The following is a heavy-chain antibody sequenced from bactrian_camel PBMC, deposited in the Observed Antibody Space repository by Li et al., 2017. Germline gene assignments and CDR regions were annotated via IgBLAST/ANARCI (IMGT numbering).Heavy chain of an antibody. J-gene: IGHJ6*01. Sequence: HVQLVESGGGSVQAGGSLRLSCVASGYSVIATCMGWFRRPLGKDREGVAALDSDGKQTYGDSVKGRFTISRDIARNTLFLRMTSLTPEDSGTYTCAANVCGYYLPNGYNAWGQGTQVTVS. D-gene: IGHD3*01. CDR2: LDSDGKQ. CDR3: AANVCGYYLPNGYNA. V-gene: IGHV3S53*01. CDR1: GYSVIATC.